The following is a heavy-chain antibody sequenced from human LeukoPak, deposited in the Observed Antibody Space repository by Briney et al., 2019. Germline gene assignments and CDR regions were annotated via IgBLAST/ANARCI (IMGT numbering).Heavy chain of an antibody. Sequence: GGSLRLSCEASGFTFTKFWMSWVRQAPGKGLEWVAFIRYDGSNKYYADSVKGRFTISRDNSKNTLYLQMNSLRAEDTAVYYCAKDPRDHSYGWSWRYFDYWGQGTLVTVSS. CDR2: IRYDGSNK. J-gene: IGHJ4*02. CDR3: AKDPRDHSYGWSWRYFDY. D-gene: IGHD5-18*01. V-gene: IGHV3-30*02. CDR1: GFTFTKFW.